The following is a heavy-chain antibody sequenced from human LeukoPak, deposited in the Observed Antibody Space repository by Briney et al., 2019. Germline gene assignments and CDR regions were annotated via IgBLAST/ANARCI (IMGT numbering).Heavy chain of an antibody. D-gene: IGHD2-15*01. J-gene: IGHJ4*02. CDR1: GFTFSSYA. V-gene: IGHV3-30*04. Sequence: GGSLRLSCAASGFTFSSYAMHWVRQAPGKGLEWVAVISYDGSNKYYADSVKGRFTISRDNSKNTLYLQMKSLRAEDTAVYYCAKDHSAGYCSGGSCYFDYWGQGTLVTVSS. CDR3: AKDHSAGYCSGGSCYFDY. CDR2: ISYDGSNK.